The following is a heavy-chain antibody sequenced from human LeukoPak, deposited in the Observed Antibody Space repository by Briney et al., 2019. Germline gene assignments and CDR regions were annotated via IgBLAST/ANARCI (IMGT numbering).Heavy chain of an antibody. CDR2: INHSGST. J-gene: IGHJ6*02. CDR1: GGSISSGGYY. V-gene: IGHV4-61*08. CDR3: ARAMRYCSSTSCLTYYGMDV. Sequence: SETLSLTCTVSGGSISSGGYYWSWIRQPPGKGLEWIGEINHSGSTNYNPSLKSRVTISVDTSKNQFSLKLSSVTAADTAVYYCARAMRYCSSTSCLTYYGMDVWGQGTTVTVSS. D-gene: IGHD2-2*01.